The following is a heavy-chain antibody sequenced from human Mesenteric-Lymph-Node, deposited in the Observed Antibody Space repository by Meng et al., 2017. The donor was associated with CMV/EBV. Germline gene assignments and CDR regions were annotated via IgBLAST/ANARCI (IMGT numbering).Heavy chain of an antibody. V-gene: IGHV3-66*01. J-gene: IGHJ4*02. CDR3: TGDSVSNPNLDY. CDR2: IYRGDNT. D-gene: IGHD3-10*01. Sequence: EVPLGAFGGGLFQPGGSLRLSCAASGFNVRDKYMSWVRQAPGKGLEWVCIIYRGDNTYYIDSVKDRFTVSRDNSKNTMYLQMNSLRVEDTAVYYCTGDSVSNPNLDYWGQGTLVTVSS. CDR1: GFNVRDKY.